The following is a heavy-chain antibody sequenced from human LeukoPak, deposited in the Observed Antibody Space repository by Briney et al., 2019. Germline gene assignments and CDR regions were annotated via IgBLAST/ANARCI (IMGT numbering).Heavy chain of an antibody. V-gene: IGHV3-74*01. CDR1: GFTFSSYW. Sequence: GRSLRLSCAASGFTFSSYWMHWVRQAPRKGLVWVSRINSDGSSTSYADSVKGRCTISRDNAKNTLYLQMNSLKGEDTAVYYCARLKLRYFDWSPFDPWGQGTLVTVSA. CDR2: INSDGSST. CDR3: ARLKLRYFDWSPFDP. D-gene: IGHD3-9*01. J-gene: IGHJ5*02.